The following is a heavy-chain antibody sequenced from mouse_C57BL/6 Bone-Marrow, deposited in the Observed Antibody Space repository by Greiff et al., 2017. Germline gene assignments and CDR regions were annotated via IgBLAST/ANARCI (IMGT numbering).Heavy chain of an antibody. J-gene: IGHJ1*03. Sequence: VQLQQPGAELVKPGASVKLSCKASGYTFTSYWMHWVKQRPGQGLEWIGMIHPNSGSTNYNEKFKSKATLTVDKSSSTAYMQLSSLTSEDSAVYYCARSHYYGSSYPWYFDVWGTGTTVTGSS. CDR1: GYTFTSYW. CDR2: IHPNSGST. D-gene: IGHD1-1*01. CDR3: ARSHYYGSSYPWYFDV. V-gene: IGHV1-64*01.